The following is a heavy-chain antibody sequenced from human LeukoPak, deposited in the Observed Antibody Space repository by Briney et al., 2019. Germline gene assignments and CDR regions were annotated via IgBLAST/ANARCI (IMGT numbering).Heavy chain of an antibody. CDR1: GGSISSYY. CDR2: IYYSGST. V-gene: IGHV4-59*01. Sequence: PSETLSLTCTVSGGSISSYYWSWIRQPPGKGLEWIGYIYYSGSTNYNPSLKSRVTISVDTSKNQFSLKLSSVSAADTALYYCAREKDLYYYDSSGYSYFDSWGQGTLVPVSS. CDR3: AREKDLYYYDSSGYSYFDS. J-gene: IGHJ4*02. D-gene: IGHD3-22*01.